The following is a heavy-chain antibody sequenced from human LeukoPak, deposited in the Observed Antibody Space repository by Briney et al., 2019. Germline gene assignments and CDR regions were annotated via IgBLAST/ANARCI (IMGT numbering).Heavy chain of an antibody. CDR3: ASERSRDGYNYGADAFDI. CDR1: GFTVSSNY. CDR2: IWYDGSNK. Sequence: TGGSLRLSCAASGFTVSSNYMSWVRLAPGKGLEWVAVIWYDGSNKYYADSVKGRFTISRDNSKNTLYLQMNSLRAEDTAVYYCASERSRDGYNYGADAFDIWGQGTMVTVSS. V-gene: IGHV3-33*08. D-gene: IGHD5-24*01. J-gene: IGHJ3*02.